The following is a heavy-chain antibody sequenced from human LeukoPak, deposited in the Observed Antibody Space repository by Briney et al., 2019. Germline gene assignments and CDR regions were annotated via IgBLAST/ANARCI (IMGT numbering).Heavy chain of an antibody. Sequence: GGSLRLSCAASGFTFSTYWIHWVRQAPGKGRMWVSVISGDGSNTRYADSVKGRFTISRDNAKNTLYLQMNSLRAEDTAVYYCARDISLRMDAWGQGTTVTVSS. CDR1: GFTFSTYW. J-gene: IGHJ6*01. CDR3: ARDISLRMDA. V-gene: IGHV3-74*01. CDR2: ISGDGSNT.